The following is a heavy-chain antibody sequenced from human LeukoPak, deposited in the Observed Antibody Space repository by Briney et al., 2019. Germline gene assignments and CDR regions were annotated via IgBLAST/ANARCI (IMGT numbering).Heavy chain of an antibody. CDR3: AREGGTSCYGCWTWFDP. D-gene: IGHD2-2*01. Sequence: GESLKISCKGSGYSFTSYWIGWVRQMPGKGLEWMGIIYPGDSDTRYSPSFQGQVTISADKSISTAYLQWSSLKASDTATYYCAREGGTSCYGCWTWFDPWGQGTLVTVSS. CDR2: IYPGDSDT. V-gene: IGHV5-51*01. CDR1: GYSFTSYW. J-gene: IGHJ5*02.